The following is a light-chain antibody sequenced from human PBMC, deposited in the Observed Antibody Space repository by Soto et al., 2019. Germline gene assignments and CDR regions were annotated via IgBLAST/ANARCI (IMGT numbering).Light chain of an antibody. CDR3: QQYNSFIWT. J-gene: IGKJ1*01. V-gene: IGKV1-5*03. CDR1: QSISSR. Sequence: DIPMTQSPSTLSASVGDRVTIICRASQSISSRLAWYQQKPGKAPKLLISKASNLDSGVPSRFSGSGSGTEFNLTISSLQPEDFATYYCQQYNSFIWTFGRGTKVDIK. CDR2: KAS.